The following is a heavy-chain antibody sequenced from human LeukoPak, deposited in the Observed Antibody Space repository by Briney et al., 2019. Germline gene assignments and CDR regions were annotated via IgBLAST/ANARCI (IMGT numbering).Heavy chain of an antibody. CDR2: ISSSGSTI. Sequence: GGSLRLSCAASGFTFSDYYMSWIRQAPGKGLEWVSYISSSGSTIYYADSVKGRFTISRDNAKNSLYLQMNSLRAEDTAVDYCAREGYYYDSSGKLQGYYFDYWGQGTLVTVSS. CDR3: AREGYYYDSSGKLQGYYFDY. V-gene: IGHV3-11*04. D-gene: IGHD3-22*01. J-gene: IGHJ4*02. CDR1: GFTFSDYY.